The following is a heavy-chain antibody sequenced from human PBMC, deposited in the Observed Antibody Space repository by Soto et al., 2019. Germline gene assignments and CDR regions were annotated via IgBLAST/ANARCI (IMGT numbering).Heavy chain of an antibody. J-gene: IGHJ4*02. Sequence: EVQLVESGGGLIQPGGSLRLTCAASGFTLSPYAMHWVRQAPGKELDWVARIRLDGSWTAYADSVKGRFTVSRDNPKNTLYLQMDSLRAEDTGVYYCLRDWYGEFIWGQGTLVTVSS. CDR1: GFTLSPYA. CDR3: LRDWYGEFI. CDR2: IRLDGSWT. V-gene: IGHV3-74*03. D-gene: IGHD4-17*01.